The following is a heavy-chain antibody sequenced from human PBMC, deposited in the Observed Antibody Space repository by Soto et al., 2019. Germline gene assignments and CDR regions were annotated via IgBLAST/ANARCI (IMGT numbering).Heavy chain of an antibody. D-gene: IGHD5-18*01. J-gene: IGHJ4*02. Sequence: QVQLQESGPGLVKPSQTLSLTCTVSGGSISSGGYYWSWIRQHPGQGLEWIGYIYYIGSTYYNPSLKSRVTKTVDTSKNQSSLKLSSVAAADTAVYYCARSGYSYGPKPLLYWGQGTLVTVSS. V-gene: IGHV4-31*03. CDR3: ARSGYSYGPKPLLY. CDR2: IYYIGST. CDR1: GGSISSGGYY.